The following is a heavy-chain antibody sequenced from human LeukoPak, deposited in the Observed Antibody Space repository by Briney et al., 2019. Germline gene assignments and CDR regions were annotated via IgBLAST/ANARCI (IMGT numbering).Heavy chain of an antibody. V-gene: IGHV3-23*01. CDR3: AKVGQWLRFQLVGFAFDI. D-gene: IGHD5-12*01. Sequence: PGGSLRLSCTASGFTFSSYAMSWVRQAPGKGLEWVSAISGSGGSTYYADSVKGRFTISRDNSKNTLYLQMNSLRAEDTAVYYCAKVGQWLRFQLVGFAFDIWGQGTMVTVSS. CDR1: GFTFSSYA. J-gene: IGHJ3*02. CDR2: ISGSGGST.